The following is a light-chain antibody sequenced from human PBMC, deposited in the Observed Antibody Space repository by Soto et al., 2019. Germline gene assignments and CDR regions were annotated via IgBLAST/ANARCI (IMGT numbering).Light chain of an antibody. CDR1: QSVSSN. Sequence: EIVMTQSPATLSVSPGERATLSCRASQSVSSNLAWYQQNPGQAPRLLIYGASTRATGIPARFSGSGSGTEFTLTISSLQSEDFAVYYRQQHTSWPWTFGQGTKV. CDR2: GAS. V-gene: IGKV3-15*01. CDR3: QQHTSWPWT. J-gene: IGKJ1*01.